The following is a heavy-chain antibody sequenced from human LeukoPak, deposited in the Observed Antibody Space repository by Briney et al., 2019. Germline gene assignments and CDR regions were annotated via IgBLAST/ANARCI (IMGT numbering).Heavy chain of an antibody. CDR2: IKQDGSEK. CDR3: ARDLSSVAPDY. D-gene: IGHD2/OR15-2a*01. CDR1: GFTFSDYW. J-gene: IGHJ4*02. V-gene: IGHV3-7*01. Sequence: GGSLRLSCIASGFTFSDYWMNWVRQAPGKGLEWVANIKQDGSEKYYVDSVKGRFTISRDNAKNSLYLQMNSLRAEDTAVYYCARDLSSVAPDYWGQGTLVTVSS.